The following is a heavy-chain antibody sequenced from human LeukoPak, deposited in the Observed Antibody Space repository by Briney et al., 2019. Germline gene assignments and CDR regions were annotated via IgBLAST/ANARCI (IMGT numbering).Heavy chain of an antibody. J-gene: IGHJ3*02. CDR2: IHYSGST. CDR1: GGSFSTYY. V-gene: IGHV4-59*08. CDR3: ARSVSWGLLVRDDAFDI. Sequence: SETLSLTCTVSGGSFSTYYWSWIRQPPGKGLEWIGYIHYSGSTNYNPSLKSRVTTSVDTSKKQFSLKLRSVTAADTAVYYCARSVSWGLLVRDDAFDIWGQGTMVTVSS. D-gene: IGHD2-21*01.